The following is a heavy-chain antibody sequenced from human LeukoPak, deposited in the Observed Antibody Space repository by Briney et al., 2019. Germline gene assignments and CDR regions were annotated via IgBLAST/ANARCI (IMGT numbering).Heavy chain of an antibody. CDR2: ISSSSSTI. D-gene: IGHD2-2*01. Sequence: PGGSLRLSCAASGFTFSSYSMNWVRQAPGKGLEWVSYISSSSSTIYYADSLKGRFTISRDNAKNSLSMQMTSLRAEDTAVYYCAREICSSTSCFHGFDYWGQGTLVTVSS. J-gene: IGHJ4*02. V-gene: IGHV3-48*01. CDR3: AREICSSTSCFHGFDY. CDR1: GFTFSSYS.